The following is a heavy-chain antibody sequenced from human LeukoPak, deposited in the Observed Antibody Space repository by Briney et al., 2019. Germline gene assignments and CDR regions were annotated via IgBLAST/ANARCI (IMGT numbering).Heavy chain of an antibody. CDR3: ATTPYDYVWGSYRPFDY. J-gene: IGHJ4*02. Sequence: GGSLRLSCAASGFTFTNAWMSWVRQAPGKGLEWVGRIKSKTDGGTTDYAAPVKGRFTISKDDSKNTLYPQMNSLKTEDTAVYYCATTPYDYVWGSYRPFDYWGQGTLVTVSS. D-gene: IGHD3-16*02. CDR2: IKSKTDGGTT. CDR1: GFTFTNAW. V-gene: IGHV3-15*01.